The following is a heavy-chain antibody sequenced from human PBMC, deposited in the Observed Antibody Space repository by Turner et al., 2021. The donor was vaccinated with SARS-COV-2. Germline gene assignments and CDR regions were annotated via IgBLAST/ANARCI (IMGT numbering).Heavy chain of an antibody. D-gene: IGHD3-22*01. V-gene: IGHV4-39*01. CDR1: GGSISISSYY. J-gene: IGHJ3*02. Sequence: QLQLQESGPGLVKPSETLSLTCTVSGGSISISSYYWGWIRQPPGKVLEWIGSIFYTGSTYYNPSLKSRVTISVDTSKNQFSLKLSSVTAADTAVYYCARLKYYYDSSCTDDAFDIWGQGTMVTVSS. CDR2: IFYTGST. CDR3: ARLKYYYDSSCTDDAFDI.